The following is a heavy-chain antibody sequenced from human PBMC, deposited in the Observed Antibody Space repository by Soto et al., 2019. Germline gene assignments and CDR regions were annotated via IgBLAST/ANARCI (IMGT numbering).Heavy chain of an antibody. V-gene: IGHV3-30-3*01. D-gene: IGHD1-26*01. Sequence: GGSLRLSCAASGFTFSSYAMHWVRQAPGKGLEWVAVISYDGSNKYYADSVKGRFTISRDNSKNTLYLQMNSLRAEDTAVYYCARDPYSGSYSYYFDYWGQGTLVTVSS. J-gene: IGHJ4*02. CDR2: ISYDGSNK. CDR1: GFTFSSYA. CDR3: ARDPYSGSYSYYFDY.